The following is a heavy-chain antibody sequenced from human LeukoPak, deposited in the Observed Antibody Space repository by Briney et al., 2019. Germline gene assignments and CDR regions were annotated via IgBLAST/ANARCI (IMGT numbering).Heavy chain of an antibody. D-gene: IGHD5-12*01. Sequence: RSSVKVSCKASGGTFSSYAISWVGQAPGQGLEWMGRIIPIFGTANYAQKFQGRVTITTDESTSTAYMELSSLRSEDTAVYYCTVVATTYYFDYWGQGTLVTVSS. CDR2: IIPIFGTA. V-gene: IGHV1-69*05. CDR3: TVVATTYYFDY. J-gene: IGHJ4*02. CDR1: GGTFSSYA.